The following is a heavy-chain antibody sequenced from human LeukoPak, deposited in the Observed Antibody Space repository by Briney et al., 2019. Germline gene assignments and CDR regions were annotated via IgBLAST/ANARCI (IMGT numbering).Heavy chain of an antibody. CDR1: GFTFRSYW. D-gene: IGHD6-13*01. J-gene: IGHJ4*02. CDR2: INSDGSST. Sequence: GGSLRLSCAASGFTFRSYWMHWVRQAPGKGLVWVSRINSDGSSTSYADSVKGRFTISRDNAKNTLYLQMNSLRAEDTAVYYCARSPDSSSWYGFDYWGQGTLVTVSS. V-gene: IGHV3-74*01. CDR3: ARSPDSSSWYGFDY.